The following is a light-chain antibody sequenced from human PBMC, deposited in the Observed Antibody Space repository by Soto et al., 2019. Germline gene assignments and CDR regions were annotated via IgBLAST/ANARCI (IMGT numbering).Light chain of an antibody. CDR3: QQTYTTPEIT. J-gene: IGKJ5*01. CDR1: QSISIY. CDR2: GAS. Sequence: DIPMTPSPSSPSAPVGDRVTITFPASQSISIYLNWYQLKPGKAPNLLMYGASYLKSGVPTRFSGSGSGTDFTLTISSLQPEDFAIYYCQQTYTTPEITFGQGTRLEIK. V-gene: IGKV1-39*01.